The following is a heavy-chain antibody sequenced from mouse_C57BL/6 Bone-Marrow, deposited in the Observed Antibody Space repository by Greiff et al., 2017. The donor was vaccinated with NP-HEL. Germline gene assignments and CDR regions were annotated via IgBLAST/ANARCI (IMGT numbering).Heavy chain of an antibody. Sequence: QVQLQQPGAELVKPGASVKLSCKASGYTFTSYWMHWVKQRPGQGLEWIGMIHPNSGSTNYNEKFKSKATLTVDKSSSTAYMQLSSLTSEDSAVYYCARVLLRSYAMDYWGRGTSVTVSS. CDR1: GYTFTSYW. CDR2: IHPNSGST. J-gene: IGHJ4*01. D-gene: IGHD1-1*01. V-gene: IGHV1-64*01. CDR3: ARVLLRSYAMDY.